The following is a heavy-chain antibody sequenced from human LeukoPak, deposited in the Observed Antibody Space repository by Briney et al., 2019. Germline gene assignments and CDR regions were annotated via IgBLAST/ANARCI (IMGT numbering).Heavy chain of an antibody. CDR3: ARGPTYYDPSGFYSEY. V-gene: IGHV3-21*01. Sequence: GRSLRLSCAASGFTFSTYSMNWVRQAPGKGLEWVSSTTSTGGNIYYADSVKGRFTISRDNAKNSLYLQMNSLRAEDTAVYFCARGPTYYDPSGFYSEYWGQGTLVTVSS. J-gene: IGHJ4*02. CDR2: TTSTGGNI. D-gene: IGHD3-22*01. CDR1: GFTFSTYS.